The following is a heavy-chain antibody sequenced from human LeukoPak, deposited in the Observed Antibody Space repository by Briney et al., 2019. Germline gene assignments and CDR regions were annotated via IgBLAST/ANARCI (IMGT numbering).Heavy chain of an antibody. CDR2: MNPNSGNT. Sequence: ASVKVSCKASGYTFTSYDINWVRQATGQGLEWMGWMNPNSGNTGCAQKFQGRVTMTRNTSISTAYMELSSLRSEDTAVYYRARGRRRPGYSYFSYYFDYWGQGTLVTVSS. CDR1: GYTFTSYD. J-gene: IGHJ4*02. CDR3: ARGRRRPGYSYFSYYFDY. D-gene: IGHD5-18*01. V-gene: IGHV1-8*01.